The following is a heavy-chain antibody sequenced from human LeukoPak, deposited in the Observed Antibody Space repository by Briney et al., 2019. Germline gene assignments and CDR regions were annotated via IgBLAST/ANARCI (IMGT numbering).Heavy chain of an antibody. Sequence: PGGSLRLSCAASGFTFSSYAMSWVRQAPGKGLEWVSAISGSGGSTYYADSVKGRLTISRDNSRDTLYLQMNSLRAEDKAVYYCAKGYYDYVWGSYYFDYWGQGTLVTVSS. D-gene: IGHD3-16*01. CDR1: GFTFSSYA. CDR3: AKGYYDYVWGSYYFDY. J-gene: IGHJ4*02. CDR2: ISGSGGST. V-gene: IGHV3-23*01.